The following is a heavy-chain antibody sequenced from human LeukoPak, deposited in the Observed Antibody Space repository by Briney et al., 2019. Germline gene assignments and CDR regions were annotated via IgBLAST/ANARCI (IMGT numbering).Heavy chain of an antibody. V-gene: IGHV1-8*03. D-gene: IGHD6-13*01. CDR3: ATSIAAAGVGFDY. J-gene: IGHJ4*02. CDR1: GYTFTSYD. Sequence: GASVKVSCKASGYTFTSYDINWVRQATGQGLEWMGWMNPNSGNTGYAQKFQGGVTITRNTSISTAYMELSSLRSEDTAVYYCATSIAAAGVGFDYWGQGTLVTVSS. CDR2: MNPNSGNT.